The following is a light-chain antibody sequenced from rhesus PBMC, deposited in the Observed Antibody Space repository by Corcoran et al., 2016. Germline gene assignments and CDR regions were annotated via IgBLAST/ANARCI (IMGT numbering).Light chain of an antibody. V-gene: IGKV1-22*01. CDR1: QGISSW. Sequence: DIQMTQSPSSLSASVGDTVTITCRASQGISSWLAWYQPKPGKAPKLLIYKAYRLQSGVPSRFSGRGSGTDFTLTISSLQSEDFAAYYCQQYSSRPRTFGQGTKVEIK. CDR3: QQYSSRPRT. CDR2: KAY. J-gene: IGKJ1*01.